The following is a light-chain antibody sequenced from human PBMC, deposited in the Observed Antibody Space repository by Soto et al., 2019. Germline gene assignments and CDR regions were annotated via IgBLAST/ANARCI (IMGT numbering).Light chain of an antibody. V-gene: IGLV2-14*01. CDR3: SSYTSSSTLL. Sequence: QSALTQPASVSGSPGQSITISCTGTSSDVGGYNFVSWYQQHPDKAPKLVIYDVSNRPSGVSNRFSGSKSGNTASLTISGLQAEDEADYYCSSYTSSSTLLFGGGTKLTVL. CDR2: DVS. J-gene: IGLJ3*02. CDR1: SSDVGGYNF.